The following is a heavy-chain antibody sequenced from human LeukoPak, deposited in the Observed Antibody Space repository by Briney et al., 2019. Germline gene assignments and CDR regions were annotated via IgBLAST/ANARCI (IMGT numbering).Heavy chain of an antibody. J-gene: IGHJ3*02. CDR1: GFTFSAYG. D-gene: IGHD3-16*01. V-gene: IGHV3-33*01. CDR2: IWYDGSNK. CDR3: ARDWGEGFFSMAFDI. Sequence: GGSLRLSCAASGFTFSAYGMHWVRQAPGKGPEWVAVIWYDGSNKYYADSVKGRFTISRDNSKNTLYLQMNRLRAEDTAVYYCARDWGEGFFSMAFDIWGQGTMVTVS.